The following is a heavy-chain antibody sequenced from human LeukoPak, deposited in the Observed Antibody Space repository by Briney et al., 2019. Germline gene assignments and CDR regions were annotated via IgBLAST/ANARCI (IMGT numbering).Heavy chain of an antibody. CDR1: GGSISTSY. J-gene: IGHJ5*02. CDR2: ILYSGST. V-gene: IGHV4-59*08. D-gene: IGHD2-2*01. Sequence: SETLSLTCTVSGGSISTSYWNWVRQPPGKGLEWIGYILYSGSTNYNPSLESRVTISVDTSKNQFSLSLISVTAADTAVYYCGRGLDRYQPLQAWGQGTLVTVSS. CDR3: GRGLDRYQPLQA.